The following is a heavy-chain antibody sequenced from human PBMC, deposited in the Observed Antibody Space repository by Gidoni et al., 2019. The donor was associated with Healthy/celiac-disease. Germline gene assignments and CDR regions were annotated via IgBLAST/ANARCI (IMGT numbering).Heavy chain of an antibody. Sequence: EVQLVESGGGLVQPGGSLSLSCAASGLTFSSYSMNWVRQAPGKGLEWVSYISSSSRTIYYADSVKGRFTISRDNAKNSLYLKMNSLRDEDTAVYYCARDTEWATPNGFDPWGQGTLVTVSS. CDR3: ARDTEWATPNGFDP. CDR1: GLTFSSYS. CDR2: ISSSSRTI. J-gene: IGHJ5*02. V-gene: IGHV3-48*02. D-gene: IGHD5-12*01.